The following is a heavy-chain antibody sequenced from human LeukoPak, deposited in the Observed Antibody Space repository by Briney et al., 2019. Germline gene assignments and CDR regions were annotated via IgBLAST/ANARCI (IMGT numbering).Heavy chain of an antibody. D-gene: IGHD6-13*01. V-gene: IGHV3-30*04. CDR2: ISYDGSNK. J-gene: IGHJ4*02. Sequence: GGSLRLSCAASGFTFSSYAMYWVRQAPGKGLEWVAVISYDGSNKYYADSVKGRFTISRDNSKNTLYLQMNSLRAEDTAVYYCARDHRKLVLGYWGQGTLVTVSS. CDR3: ARDHRKLVLGY. CDR1: GFTFSSYA.